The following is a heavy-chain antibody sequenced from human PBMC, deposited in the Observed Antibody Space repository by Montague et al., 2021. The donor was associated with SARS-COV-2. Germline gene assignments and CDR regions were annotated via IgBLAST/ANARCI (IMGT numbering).Heavy chain of an antibody. CDR2: NYYAGTT. J-gene: IGHJ2*01. CDR3: VSPIKVRGLIVRASGHFDL. Sequence: SETLSLTCTVSGGSITSSNFYWGWIRQSPGKGLEWIGYNYYAGTTSYNPSFKSRVSIFQDTSKNQFFLRLNSVTAEDTALYYCVSPIKVRGLIVRASGHFDLWGRGTLVTVSS. D-gene: IGHD3-10*01. V-gene: IGHV4-39*01. CDR1: GGSITSSNFY.